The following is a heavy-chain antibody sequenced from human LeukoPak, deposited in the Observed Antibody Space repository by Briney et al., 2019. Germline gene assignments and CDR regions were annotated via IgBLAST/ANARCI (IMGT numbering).Heavy chain of an antibody. CDR2: IDTDGSSA. J-gene: IGHJ4*02. D-gene: IGHD4-17*01. Sequence: GGSLRLSCAASGFTFSDYWMHWVRQAPGKGLEWVSRIDTDGSSATYADSVKGRFTISRDNAKNTVYLQMNSLRVEDTGVYSCASALTTVTPHFHYWGQGTLVTVSS. CDR3: ASALTTVTPHFHY. V-gene: IGHV3-74*01. CDR1: GFTFSDYW.